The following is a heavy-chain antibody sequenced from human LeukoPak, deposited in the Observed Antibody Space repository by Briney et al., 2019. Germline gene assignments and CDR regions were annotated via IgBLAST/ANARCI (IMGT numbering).Heavy chain of an antibody. D-gene: IGHD5-24*01. CDR1: GYMFTDYY. Sequence: ASVKVSCKASGYMFTDYYMVWVRQAPGQGLEWMGWINPHTSATKIAQKFQDRVTMTTDTPISTAYMEVSRLRSDDTAVYYCARARWLHPDFDFWGQGTLVTVSS. J-gene: IGHJ4*02. V-gene: IGHV1-2*02. CDR3: ARARWLHPDFDF. CDR2: INPHTSAT.